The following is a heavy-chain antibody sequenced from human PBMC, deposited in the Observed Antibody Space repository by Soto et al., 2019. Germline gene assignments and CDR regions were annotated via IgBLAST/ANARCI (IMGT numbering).Heavy chain of an antibody. D-gene: IGHD2-15*01. CDR2: IYYSGST. J-gene: IGHJ4*02. Sequence: QVQLQESGPGLVKPSQTLSLTCTVSGGSISSGGYYWSWIRQHPGKGLEWIGYIYYSGSTYYNPSLRSRVTISVDTSKNDLSLKLSSVTAADTAVYYCARGKEVGAGGGLNYWGQGTLVTVSS. V-gene: IGHV4-31*03. CDR3: ARGKEVGAGGGLNY. CDR1: GGSISSGGYY.